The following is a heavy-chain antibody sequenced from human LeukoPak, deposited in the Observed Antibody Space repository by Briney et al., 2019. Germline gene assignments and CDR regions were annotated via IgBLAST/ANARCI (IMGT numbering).Heavy chain of an antibody. J-gene: IGHJ4*02. CDR3: ARGVVAY. V-gene: IGHV3-66*01. CDR1: GFTFSSYG. Sequence: GGSLRLSCAASGFTFSSYGMHWVRQAPGKGLEWVSVIYSDGTTYYADSVKGRFTISRDNSKNTLYLQMNSLRAEDTAVYYCARGVVAYWGQGTLVTVSS. CDR2: IYSDGTT. D-gene: IGHD2-15*01.